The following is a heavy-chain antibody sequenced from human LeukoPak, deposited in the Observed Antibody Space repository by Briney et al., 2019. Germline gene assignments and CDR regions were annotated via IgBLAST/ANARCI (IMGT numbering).Heavy chain of an antibody. Sequence: SVKVSCKASGGTFSSYAISWVRQAPGQGLEWMGGIIPIFGTANYAQKFQGRVTITTDESTSTAYMELSSLRSEDTAVYYCAKNSYGSVIGLYYFDYWGQGTLVTVSP. V-gene: IGHV1-69*05. CDR3: AKNSYGSVIGLYYFDY. J-gene: IGHJ4*02. CDR1: GGTFSSYA. CDR2: IIPIFGTA. D-gene: IGHD5-18*01.